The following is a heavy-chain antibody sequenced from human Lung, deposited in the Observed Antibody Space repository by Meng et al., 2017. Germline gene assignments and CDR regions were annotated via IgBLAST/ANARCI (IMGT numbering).Heavy chain of an antibody. CDR1: VGSIIDYD. D-gene: IGHD4-11*01. CDR3: ARGPTTMAHDFDY. CDR2: INHSGST. J-gene: IGHJ4*02. V-gene: IGHV4-34*01. Sequence: QVQLQQGGAGMLKPSEPLSLTRSVSVGSIIDYDWSWIRQPPGKGLEWIGEINHSGSTNYNPSLESRATISVDTSQNNLSLKLSSVTAADSAVYYCARGPTTMAHDFDYWGQGTLVTVSS.